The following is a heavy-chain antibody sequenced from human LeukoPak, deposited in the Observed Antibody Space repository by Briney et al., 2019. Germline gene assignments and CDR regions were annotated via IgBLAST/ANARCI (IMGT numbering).Heavy chain of an antibody. CDR2: IYTSGST. V-gene: IGHV4-4*07. J-gene: IGHJ4*02. D-gene: IGHD6-19*01. CDR3: ARETPVAGTG. Sequence: PSETLSLTCTVSGGSISGDYWSWIRQPAGTGLEWIGRIYTSGSTIYNPSLKSRVTMSVDTSKNQFSLKLSSVTAADTAVYYCARETPVAGTGWGQGTLVTVS. CDR1: GGSISGDY.